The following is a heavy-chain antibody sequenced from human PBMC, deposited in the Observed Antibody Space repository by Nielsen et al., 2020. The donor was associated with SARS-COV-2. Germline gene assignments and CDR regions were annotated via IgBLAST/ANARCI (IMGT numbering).Heavy chain of an antibody. V-gene: IGHV4-31*03. CDR1: GGSISSGGYY. Sequence: SETLSLTCTVSGGSISSGGYYWSWIRQHPGKGLEWIGYIYCSGSTYYNPSLKSRVTISVDTSKNQFSLKLSSVTAADTAVYYCARDLPYYDILTGYERWAFDIWGQGTMVTVSS. J-gene: IGHJ3*02. CDR3: ARDLPYYDILTGYERWAFDI. D-gene: IGHD3-9*01. CDR2: IYCSGST.